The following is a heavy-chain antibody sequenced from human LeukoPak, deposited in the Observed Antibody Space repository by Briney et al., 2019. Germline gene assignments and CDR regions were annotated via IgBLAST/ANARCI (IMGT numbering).Heavy chain of an antibody. Sequence: ASVKVSCKASGYTLTGYYMHWVRQAPGQGLEWMGWINPNSGGTNYAQKFQGRVTMTRDTSISTAYMELSRLRSDDTAVYYCARDDYSLSGGDYWGQGTLVTVSS. D-gene: IGHD2/OR15-2a*01. V-gene: IGHV1-2*02. CDR2: INPNSGGT. J-gene: IGHJ4*02. CDR3: ARDDYSLSGGDY. CDR1: GYTLTGYY.